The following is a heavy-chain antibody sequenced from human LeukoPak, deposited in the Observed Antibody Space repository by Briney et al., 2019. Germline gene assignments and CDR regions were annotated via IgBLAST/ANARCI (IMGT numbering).Heavy chain of an antibody. V-gene: IGHV3-53*04. D-gene: IGHD3-22*01. CDR3: ARSPPGYDSSGYYYGMDV. J-gene: IGHJ6*02. Sequence: GGSLRLSCAASGFTVSSNYMSWVRQAPGKELEWVSVIYSGGSTYYADSVRGRFTISRHNSKNTLYLQMNSLRAEDTAVYYCARSPPGYDSSGYYYGMDVWGQGTTVTVSS. CDR1: GFTVSSNY. CDR2: IYSGGST.